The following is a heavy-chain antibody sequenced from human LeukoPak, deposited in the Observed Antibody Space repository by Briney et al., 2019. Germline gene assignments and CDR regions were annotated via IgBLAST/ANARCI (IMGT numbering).Heavy chain of an antibody. Sequence: PSETLSLTCAVSGYSISSGYYWGWIRQPPGKGLGWVGSIYHSGSTYYNPSLKSRVTISVDTSKNQLSLKLSSVTAADTAVYYCARQWIFGVVIMDYWGQGTLVTVSS. J-gene: IGHJ4*02. CDR2: IYHSGST. CDR1: GYSISSGYY. V-gene: IGHV4-38-2*01. D-gene: IGHD3-3*01. CDR3: ARQWIFGVVIMDY.